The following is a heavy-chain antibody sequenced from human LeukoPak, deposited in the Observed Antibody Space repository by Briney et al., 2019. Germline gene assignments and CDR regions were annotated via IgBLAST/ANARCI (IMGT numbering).Heavy chain of an antibody. CDR2: IYITGST. D-gene: IGHD1-26*01. Sequence: KTSETLSLTCTVSGDSINSGNHYWSWIRQPAGKGLEWIGRIYITGSTNYNPSLKSRVTISLDASKNQFSLKLSSVTAADTAVYYCARFNSGSYQHYFDYWGQGTLVTVSS. CDR3: ARFNSGSYQHYFDY. CDR1: GDSINSGNHY. J-gene: IGHJ4*02. V-gene: IGHV4-61*02.